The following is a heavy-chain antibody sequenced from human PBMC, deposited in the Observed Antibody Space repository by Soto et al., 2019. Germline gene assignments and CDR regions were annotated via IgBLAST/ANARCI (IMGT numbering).Heavy chain of an antibody. Sequence: SETLSLTCPVSGGSISDYYWSWIRQPPGKGLEWIGYIYYTGSTKYNPSLKSRVTISLDTSKNQFSLKLSSVTAADTAVYYCARQGDSYFDYWGQGTLVTVSS. V-gene: IGHV4-59*08. J-gene: IGHJ4*02. CDR3: ARQGDSYFDY. D-gene: IGHD1-26*01. CDR2: IYYTGST. CDR1: GGSISDYY.